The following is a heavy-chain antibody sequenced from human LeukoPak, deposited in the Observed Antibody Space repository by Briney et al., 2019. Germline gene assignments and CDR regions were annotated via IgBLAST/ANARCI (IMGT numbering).Heavy chain of an antibody. CDR3: AKFMITFGGVIVPLDV. CDR2: ISGSGGST. V-gene: IGHV3-23*01. Sequence: PGGSLRLSCAASGFTFSSYAMSWVRQAPGKGLEWVSTISGSGGSTYYADSVEGRFTISRDNSKNTLYLQMNSLRAEDTAVYYCAKFMITFGGVIVPLDVWGKGTTVTVSS. D-gene: IGHD3-16*02. CDR1: GFTFSSYA. J-gene: IGHJ6*04.